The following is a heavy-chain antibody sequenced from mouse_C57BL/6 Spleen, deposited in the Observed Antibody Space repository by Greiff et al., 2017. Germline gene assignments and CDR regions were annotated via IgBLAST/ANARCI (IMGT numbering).Heavy chain of an antibody. Sequence: EVKLVESGGGLVKPGGSLKLSCAASGFTFSDYGMHWVRQAPEKGLEWVAYISSGSSTIYYAGTVKGRFTISRDNAKNTLFLQMTSLGSEATAMYYCARPYGSIPWFAYWGQGTLVTVSA. CDR2: ISSGSSTI. CDR3: ARPYGSIPWFAY. CDR1: GFTFSDYG. J-gene: IGHJ3*01. D-gene: IGHD1-1*01. V-gene: IGHV5-17*01.